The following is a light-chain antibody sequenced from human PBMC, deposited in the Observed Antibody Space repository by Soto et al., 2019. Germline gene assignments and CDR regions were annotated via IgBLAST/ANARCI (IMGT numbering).Light chain of an antibody. CDR2: EVT. J-gene: IGLJ1*01. CDR1: SSDVGSNDR. CDR3: SLHTRSTPLV. V-gene: IGLV2-18*01. Sequence: QSALTQPPSVSGSPGQSVTISCTGTSSDVGSNDRVSWYQQPPGAAPKLMIYEVTNRPSGVPDRFSGSKSGNTASLTISGLHADDDADYYCSLHTRSTPLVFGTGTKVTVL.